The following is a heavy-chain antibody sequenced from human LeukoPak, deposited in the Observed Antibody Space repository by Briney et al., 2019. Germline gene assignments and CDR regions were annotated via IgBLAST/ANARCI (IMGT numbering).Heavy chain of an antibody. J-gene: IGHJ3*02. D-gene: IGHD5-18*01. CDR1: GGSISSYY. CDR3: ARDRFAMEDFDI. Sequence: PSETLSLTCTVSGGSISSYYWSWIRQPPGKGLEWIGYIYYSGSTNYNPSLKSRVTISVDTSKNQFSLKLSSVTAADTAVYYCARDRFAMEDFDIWGQGTMVTVSS. V-gene: IGHV4-59*01. CDR2: IYYSGST.